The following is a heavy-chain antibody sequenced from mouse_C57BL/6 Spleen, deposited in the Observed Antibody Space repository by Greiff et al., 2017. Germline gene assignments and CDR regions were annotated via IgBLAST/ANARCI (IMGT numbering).Heavy chain of an antibody. Sequence: QVQLKESGAELVRPGASVTLSCKASGYTFTDYEMHWVKQTPVHGLEWIGAFDPETGGTAYNQKFKGKAIRTADKSSSTAYMELRSLTSEDSAVYYCTRGWAWFAYWGQGTLVTVSA. J-gene: IGHJ3*01. CDR3: TRGWAWFAY. CDR2: FDPETGGT. V-gene: IGHV1-15*01. CDR1: GYTFTDYE. D-gene: IGHD2-3*01.